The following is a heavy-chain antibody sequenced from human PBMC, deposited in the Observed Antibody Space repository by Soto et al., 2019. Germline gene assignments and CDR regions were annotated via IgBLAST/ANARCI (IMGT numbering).Heavy chain of an antibody. CDR3: ARANIVVVTAIHDAFDI. CDR1: GGTFSSYA. CDR2: IIPIFGTA. Sequence: SVKVSCKASGGTFSSYAISWVRQAPGQGLEWMGGIIPIFGTANYAQKFQGRVTITADKSTSTAYMELSSLRSEDTAVYYCARANIVVVTAIHDAFDIRGQGTRGTV. D-gene: IGHD2-21*02. V-gene: IGHV1-69*06. J-gene: IGHJ3*02.